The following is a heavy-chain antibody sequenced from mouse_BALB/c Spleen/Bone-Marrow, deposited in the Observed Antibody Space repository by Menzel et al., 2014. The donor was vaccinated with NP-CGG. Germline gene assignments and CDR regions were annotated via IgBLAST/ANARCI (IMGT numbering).Heavy chain of an antibody. V-gene: IGHV5-17*02. CDR3: AGSGSSSGYFDY. CDR1: GFTSSSFG. J-gene: IGHJ2*01. D-gene: IGHD1-1*01. CDR2: ISSGSSTV. Sequence: EVKLVESGGGLVQPGGSRKLSCAASGFTSSSFGMHWVRPAPEKGLEWVAYISSGSSTVYYADKVMGRFTISRDNPKNTLFLQMTSLRSEDTAMYYCAGSGSSSGYFDYWGQGTTLTVSS.